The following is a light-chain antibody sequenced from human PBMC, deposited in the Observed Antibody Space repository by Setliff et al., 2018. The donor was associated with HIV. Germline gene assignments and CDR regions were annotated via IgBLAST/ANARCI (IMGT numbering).Light chain of an antibody. CDR1: SNDVGSYNY. CDR3: SSYTGSITLV. V-gene: IGLV2-14*01. J-gene: IGLJ2*01. CDR2: EVT. Sequence: QSVLAQPASVSGSPGQSITISCTGSSNDVGSYNYVSWYQQYPGEAPIVLIYEVTIRPSGVSNRFSGSKSGNAAFLTISGLQTEDEADYYCSSYTGSITLVFGGGTQLTVL.